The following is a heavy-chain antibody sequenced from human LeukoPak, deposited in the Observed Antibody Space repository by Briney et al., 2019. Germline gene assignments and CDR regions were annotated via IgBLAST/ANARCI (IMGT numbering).Heavy chain of an antibody. Sequence: SETLSLTCTVSGGSISSYYWSWTRQPPGKGLEWIGYIYTSGSTNYNPSLKSRVTISVDTSKNQFSLKLSSVTAADTAVYYCARVSSGYPEYYFDYWGQGTLVTVSS. CDR2: IYTSGST. J-gene: IGHJ4*02. CDR3: ARVSSGYPEYYFDY. D-gene: IGHD3-22*01. V-gene: IGHV4-4*09. CDR1: GGSISSYY.